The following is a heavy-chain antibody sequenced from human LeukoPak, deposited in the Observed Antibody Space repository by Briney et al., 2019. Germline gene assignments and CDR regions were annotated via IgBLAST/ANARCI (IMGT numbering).Heavy chain of an antibody. D-gene: IGHD3-22*01. CDR2: IYGSGST. CDR1: GGSISSY. CDR3: ARDRYYYDSSGYYYPDAFDI. Sequence: PSETLSLTCTVSGGSISSYWSWIRQPAGKGLEWIGRIYGSGSTNYNPSLKSRVTISVDTSKNQFSLKLSSVTAADTAVYYCARDRYYYDSSGYYYPDAFDIWGQGTMVTVSS. J-gene: IGHJ3*02. V-gene: IGHV4-4*07.